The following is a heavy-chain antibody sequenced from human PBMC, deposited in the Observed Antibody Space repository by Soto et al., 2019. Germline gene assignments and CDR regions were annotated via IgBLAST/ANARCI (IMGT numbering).Heavy chain of an antibody. CDR1: GGSISSGDYY. CDR3: ARGEDYDYVWGSYRRGYGMEV. D-gene: IGHD3-16*02. J-gene: IGHJ6*02. Sequence: QVQLQESGPGLVKPSQTLSLTCTVSGGSISSGDYYWSWIRQPPGKGLEWIGYIYYSGSTYYNPSLKSRVTISVDTSKNQFSLKLSSVTAADTAVYYCARGEDYDYVWGSYRRGYGMEVWGQGTTVTVSS. V-gene: IGHV4-30-4*01. CDR2: IYYSGST.